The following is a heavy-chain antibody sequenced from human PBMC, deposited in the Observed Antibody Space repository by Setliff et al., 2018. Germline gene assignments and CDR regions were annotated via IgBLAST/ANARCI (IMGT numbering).Heavy chain of an antibody. J-gene: IGHJ6*02. CDR2: IYKGGST. CDR3: ATRTFAVIPPSGLGLDYFYGMDD. V-gene: IGHV4-38-2*01. CDR1: ANTLSTSYY. Sequence: SETLSLTCAVSANTLSTSYYWGWVRQPPGKGLEWIGDIYKGGSTYYNPSLRSRVSLSLDTSKRQVSLNLNSVTAAVTGVYYCATRTFAVIPPSGLGLDYFYGMDDWGRGTTVTVSS. D-gene: IGHD3-3*01.